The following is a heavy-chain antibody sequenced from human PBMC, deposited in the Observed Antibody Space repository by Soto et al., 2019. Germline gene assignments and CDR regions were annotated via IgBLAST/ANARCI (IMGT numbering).Heavy chain of an antibody. CDR3: ARENAVSGDWFDP. CDR1: GGSISRYY. D-gene: IGHD2-8*01. J-gene: IGHJ5*02. Sequence: QVQLQESGPGLVKPSETLSLTCTVSGGSISRYYWSWIRQPPGKGLEWIGYIYYSGSTNYNPSLXXRXXRSVDTSKNQFSLKLSSVTAADTAVYYCARENAVSGDWFDPWGQGTLVTVSS. V-gene: IGHV4-59*01. CDR2: IYYSGST.